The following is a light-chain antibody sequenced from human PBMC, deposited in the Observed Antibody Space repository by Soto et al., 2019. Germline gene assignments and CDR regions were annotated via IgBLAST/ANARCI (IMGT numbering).Light chain of an antibody. CDR3: QQYNNWPLT. J-gene: IGKJ4*01. V-gene: IGKV3-15*01. Sequence: IVLTQAPDTVSVSAGERATLSCRASQSISSNLAWYQQKPGQAPRLLIYGASTRATGIPARFSGSGSGTEFTLTISSLQSEDFAVYYCQQYNNWPLTFGGGTTVDI. CDR2: GAS. CDR1: QSISSN.